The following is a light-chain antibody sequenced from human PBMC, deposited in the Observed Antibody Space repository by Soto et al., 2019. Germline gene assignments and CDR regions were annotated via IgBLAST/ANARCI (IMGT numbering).Light chain of an antibody. V-gene: IGKV1-9*01. CDR1: QGISSY. CDR3: QQLNSYPIT. CDR2: AAS. Sequence: IQLTQSPSSLSASVEERVTITCRASQGISSYLAWYQQKPGKAPKLLIYAASTLQSGVPSRFSGSGSGTDFTLTISSLQPEDFATYYCQQLNSYPITFGQGTRLEIK. J-gene: IGKJ5*01.